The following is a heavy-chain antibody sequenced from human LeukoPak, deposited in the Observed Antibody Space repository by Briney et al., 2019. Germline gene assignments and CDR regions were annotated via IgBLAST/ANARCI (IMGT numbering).Heavy chain of an antibody. CDR2: IYYSGST. Sequence: PSETLSLTCTVSDGSSSSSSWNWIRQPPDKGLEWIGYIYYSGSTKYNPSLESRVTISADTSKNQISLKLRSVTAADTAIYYCARRQQTGGDNGLHNWFDPWGQGTLVTVSS. CDR3: ARRQQTGGDNGLHNWFDP. D-gene: IGHD2-21*01. J-gene: IGHJ5*02. V-gene: IGHV4-59*08. CDR1: DGSSSSSS.